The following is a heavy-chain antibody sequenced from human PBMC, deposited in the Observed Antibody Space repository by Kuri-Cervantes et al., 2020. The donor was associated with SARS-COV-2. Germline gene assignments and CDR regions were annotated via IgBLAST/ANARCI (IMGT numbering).Heavy chain of an antibody. CDR2: IYYSGST. CDR1: GGSISSHY. J-gene: IGHJ4*02. Sequence: GSLRLSCTVSGGSISSHYRSWVRQPPGKGLEWIGYIYYSGSTNYNPSLKSRVTISVDTSKNQFSLKLSSVTAADTAVYYCARISTYYIDYWGQGTLVTVSS. CDR3: ARISTYYIDY. V-gene: IGHV4-59*11.